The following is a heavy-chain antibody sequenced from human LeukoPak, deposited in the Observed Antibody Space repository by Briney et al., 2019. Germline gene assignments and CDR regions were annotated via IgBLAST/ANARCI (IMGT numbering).Heavy chain of an antibody. CDR2: IIPIFGTA. CDR3: ARGNYYDSSGYDYYYYGMDV. D-gene: IGHD3-22*01. Sequence: GSSVKVSCKASGGTFSSYAISWVRQAPGQGLEWMGGIIPIFGTANYAQKFQGRVTITADESTSTAYMELGSLRSEDTAVYYCARGNYYDSSGYDYYYYGMDVWGQGTTVTVSS. J-gene: IGHJ6*02. V-gene: IGHV1-69*01. CDR1: GGTFSSYA.